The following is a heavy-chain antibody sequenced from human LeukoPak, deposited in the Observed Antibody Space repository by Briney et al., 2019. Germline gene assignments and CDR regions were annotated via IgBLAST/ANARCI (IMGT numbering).Heavy chain of an antibody. V-gene: IGHV4-59*01. CDR2: IYYSGST. Sequence: PSETLSLTCTVSGGSISSYYWSWIRQPPGKGLEWIGYIYYSGSTNYNPSLKSRVTISVDTSKNQFSLKLSSVTAAVTAVYYCARSGQVRGVIGGWYYYYYMDVWGKGTTVTISS. J-gene: IGHJ6*03. D-gene: IGHD3-10*01. CDR1: GGSISSYY. CDR3: ARSGQVRGVIGGWYYYYYMDV.